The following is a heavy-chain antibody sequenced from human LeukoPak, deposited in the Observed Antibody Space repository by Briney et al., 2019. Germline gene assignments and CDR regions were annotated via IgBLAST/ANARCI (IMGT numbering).Heavy chain of an antibody. CDR3: ARGGSDYYGSGNRPYYFDY. V-gene: IGHV4-30-4*01. J-gene: IGHJ4*02. D-gene: IGHD3-10*01. CDR1: GGSISSGDYY. CDR2: IYYSGST. Sequence: SETLSLTCTVSGGSISSGDYYWSWIRQPPGQGLEWIGYIYYSGSTYYNPSLKSRVTISVDTSKNQFSLKLSSVTAADTAVYYCARGGSDYYGSGNRPYYFDYWGQGTLVTVSS.